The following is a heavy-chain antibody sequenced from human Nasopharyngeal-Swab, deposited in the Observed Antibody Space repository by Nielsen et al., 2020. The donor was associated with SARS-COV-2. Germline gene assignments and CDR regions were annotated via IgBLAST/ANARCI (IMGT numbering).Heavy chain of an antibody. J-gene: IGHJ4*02. CDR3: ARYYDSSN. CDR2: MNPNSGGT. Sequence: ASVKVSCKASGYTFTSYDINWVRQATGQGLEWMGWMNPNSGGTNYAQKFQGRVTMTRDTSISTAYMELSRLRSDDTAVYYCARYYDSSNWGQGTLVTVSS. V-gene: IGHV1-2*02. D-gene: IGHD3-22*01. CDR1: GYTFTSYD.